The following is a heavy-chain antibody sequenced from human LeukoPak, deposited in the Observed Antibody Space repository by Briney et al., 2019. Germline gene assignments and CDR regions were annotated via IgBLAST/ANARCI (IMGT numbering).Heavy chain of an antibody. Sequence: SETLSLTCTVSGGSISSYYWSWIRQPPGKGLEWIGYIYYSGSTNYNPSLKSRVTISVDTSKNQFSLKLSSVTAADTAVYYCAREAGSYYVPSNWFDPWGQGTLVTVSS. CDR1: GGSISSYY. CDR2: IYYSGST. CDR3: AREAGSYYVPSNWFDP. D-gene: IGHD3-10*02. J-gene: IGHJ5*02. V-gene: IGHV4-59*12.